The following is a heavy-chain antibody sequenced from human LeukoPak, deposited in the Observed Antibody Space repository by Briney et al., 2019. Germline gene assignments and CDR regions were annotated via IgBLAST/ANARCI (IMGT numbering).Heavy chain of an antibody. CDR1: GGTFSSYA. V-gene: IGHV1-69*04. J-gene: IGHJ3*02. D-gene: IGHD3-22*01. CDR3: ARDRDFYDSSGYTDAFDI. CDR2: IIPILGIA. Sequence: SVTVPCKASGGTFSSYAISWVRQTPGQGLEWMGRIIPILGIANYAQKFQGRVTITADKSTSTAYMELSSLRSEDTAVYYCARDRDFYDSSGYTDAFDIWGQGTMVTVSS.